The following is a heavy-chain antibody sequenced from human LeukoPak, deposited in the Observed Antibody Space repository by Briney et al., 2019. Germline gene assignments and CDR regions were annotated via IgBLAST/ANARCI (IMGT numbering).Heavy chain of an antibody. CDR2: IFYSGST. J-gene: IGHJ3*02. V-gene: IGHV4-38-2*01. Sequence: GSLRLSCAASGFTFNDYAMYWVRQAPGKGLEWIGNIFYSGSTYYSPSVKSRVTISLDTSRNQFSLKLNSVTAADTAVYYCAKSNGYGLVDIWGQGTMVTVSS. CDR3: AKSNGYGLVDI. CDR1: GFTFNDYA. D-gene: IGHD3-10*01.